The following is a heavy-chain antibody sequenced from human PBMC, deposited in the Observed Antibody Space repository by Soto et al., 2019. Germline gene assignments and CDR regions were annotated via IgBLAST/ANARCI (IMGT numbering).Heavy chain of an antibody. J-gene: IGHJ4*02. V-gene: IGHV4-30-2*01. CDR2: INHLETT. CDR1: GASITFGGYS. D-gene: IGHD1-26*01. Sequence: LSLTCTGSGASITFGGYSWSWIRQTPGKGLEWIGYINHLETTFYNPSFESRLTLSIDRAKNQFSLKLHSMSAADRAVYFCARGGGSDSFDYWGQGILVTVSS. CDR3: ARGGGSDSFDY.